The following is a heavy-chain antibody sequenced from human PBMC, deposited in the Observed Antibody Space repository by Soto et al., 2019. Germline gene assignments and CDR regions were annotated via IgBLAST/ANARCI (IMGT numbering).Heavy chain of an antibody. D-gene: IGHD2-2*01. CDR1: GFTFSDYY. J-gene: IGHJ5*02. CDR3: ARDSPQTTYALNWFDP. V-gene: IGHV3-11*01. Sequence: QVQLVESGGGLVKPGGSLRLSCAASGFTFSDYYMSWIRQAPGKGLEWVSYISSSGTTIYYADSVKGRFTISRDNAKNSLYLQLNSLRAEDTAVYYCARDSPQTTYALNWFDPWGQGTLVTVSS. CDR2: ISSSGTTI.